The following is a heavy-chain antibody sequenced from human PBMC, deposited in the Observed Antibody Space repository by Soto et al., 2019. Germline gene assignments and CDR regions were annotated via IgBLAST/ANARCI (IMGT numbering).Heavy chain of an antibody. CDR2: GYYSGST. J-gene: IGHJ4*02. V-gene: IGHV4-39*01. Sequence: QLQLQESGPGLVKPSETLSLTCTVSGGSVSSSSYWWGWIRQPPGKALERIGGGYYSGSTYYNPSLTSRVTISVDTSKNQFSLKLSSVTAADTAVYYCARHPRDGYNYGGSGIFDYWGPGTLVTVSS. CDR1: GGSVSSSSYW. CDR3: ARHPRDGYNYGGSGIFDY. D-gene: IGHD5-12*01.